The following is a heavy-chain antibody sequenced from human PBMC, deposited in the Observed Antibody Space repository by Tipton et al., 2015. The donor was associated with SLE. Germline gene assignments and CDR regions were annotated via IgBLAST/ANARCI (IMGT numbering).Heavy chain of an antibody. V-gene: IGHV3-21*03. CDR3: AMVVVVAGDDAFDM. D-gene: IGHD2-15*01. Sequence: SLRLSCAASGFTFSSYSMNWVRQAPGKGLEWVSFISSGSSYIYYPDSMKGRFTISRDNAQNSLYLQMNSLTADDTAVYYCAMVVVVAGDDAFDMWGQGTLVPVSS. J-gene: IGHJ3*02. CDR1: GFTFSSYS. CDR2: ISSGSSYI.